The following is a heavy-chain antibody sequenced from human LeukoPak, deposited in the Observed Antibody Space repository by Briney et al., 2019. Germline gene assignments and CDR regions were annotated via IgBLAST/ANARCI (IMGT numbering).Heavy chain of an antibody. J-gene: IGHJ4*02. V-gene: IGHV1-18*01. CDR1: GYTFTSYG. CDR3: ARGEGVNYRYSGFGYFNAVDY. CDR2: ISAYNGNT. D-gene: IGHD3-16*02. Sequence: ASVKVSCEASGYTFTSYGISWVRQAPGQGLEWMGWISAYNGNTNYAQKLQGRVTMTTDMSTSTVYMELSSLRSDDTAVYYCARGEGVNYRYSGFGYFNAVDYWGQGTLVTVSS.